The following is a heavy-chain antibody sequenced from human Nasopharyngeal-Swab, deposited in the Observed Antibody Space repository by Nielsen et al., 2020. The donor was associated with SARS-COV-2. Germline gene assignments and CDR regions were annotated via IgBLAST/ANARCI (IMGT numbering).Heavy chain of an antibody. CDR3: AKDAPYYDFWSGYYYWYFDL. Sequence: GGSLRLSCAASGFTFDDYAMHWVRQAPGKGLEWVSGISWNSDSIGYADSVKGRFTISRDNAKNSLYLQMNSLRAEDTALYYCAKDAPYYDFWSGYYYWYFDLWGRGTLVTVSS. V-gene: IGHV3-9*01. CDR1: GFTFDDYA. D-gene: IGHD3-3*01. J-gene: IGHJ2*01. CDR2: ISWNSDSI.